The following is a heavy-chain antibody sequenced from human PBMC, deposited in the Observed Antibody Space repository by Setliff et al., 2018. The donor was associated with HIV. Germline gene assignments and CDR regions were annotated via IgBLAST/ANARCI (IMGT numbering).Heavy chain of an antibody. CDR3: ASGDYGDYVGDLES. D-gene: IGHD4-17*01. CDR2: INPSGGST. Sequence: ASVKVSCKASGYTFTRYFMHCVRQAPGQGLEWPGMINPSGGSTWYAQKFQGRVTMTGDTSTNTLYMELSSLRSEDTAVYFCASGDYGDYVGDLESWGQGTLVTVSS. J-gene: IGHJ4*02. V-gene: IGHV1-46*01. CDR1: GYTFTRYF.